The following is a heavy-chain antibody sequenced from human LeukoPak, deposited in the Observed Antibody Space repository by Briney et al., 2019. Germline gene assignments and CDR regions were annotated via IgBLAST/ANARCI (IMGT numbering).Heavy chain of an antibody. V-gene: IGHV3-74*01. CDR1: GFTFSSYW. D-gene: IGHD1-26*01. CDR2: ITSDGSST. J-gene: IGHJ4*02. CDR3: ARDLTGAVFDF. Sequence: GGSLRLYCAASGFTFSSYWMHWVRQAPGKGLVCVSRITSDGSSTSYADSVRGRFTISRDNAKNTVYLQMNSLRAEDTAVYYCARDLTGAVFDFWGQGTLVTVSS.